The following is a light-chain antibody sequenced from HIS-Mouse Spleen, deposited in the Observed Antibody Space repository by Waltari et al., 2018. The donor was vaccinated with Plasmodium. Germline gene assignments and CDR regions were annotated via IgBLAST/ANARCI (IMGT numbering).Light chain of an antibody. V-gene: IGLV3-1*01. CDR1: TLGDKY. CDR2: QDS. J-gene: IGLJ2*01. CDR3: QAWDSSTVV. Sequence: SYELTQPPSVSVSPGPPARITCSVDTLGDKYACWYQQKPGQSPVLVIYQDSKRPSGIPERFSGSNSGNTATLTISGTQAMDEADYYCQAWDSSTVVFGGGTKLTVL.